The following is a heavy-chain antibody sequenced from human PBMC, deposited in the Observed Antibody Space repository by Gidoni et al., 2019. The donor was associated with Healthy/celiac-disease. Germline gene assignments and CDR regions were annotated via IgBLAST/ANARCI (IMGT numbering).Heavy chain of an antibody. CDR2: IDPSDSYT. J-gene: IGHJ2*01. CDR3: ARRGPYYYDSSGYYSYWYFDL. Sequence: EVQLVQSGAEVKKPGASLRISCKGSGYSFTSYWISWLRQMPGKGLEWMWRIDPSDSYTNYSPSFQGHVTISADKSISTAYLQWSSLKASDTAMYYCARRGPYYYDSSGYYSYWYFDLWGRGTLVTVSS. D-gene: IGHD3-22*01. V-gene: IGHV5-10-1*01. CDR1: GYSFTSYW.